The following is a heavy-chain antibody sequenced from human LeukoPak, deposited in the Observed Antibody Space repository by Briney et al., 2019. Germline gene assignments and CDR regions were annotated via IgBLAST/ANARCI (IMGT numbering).Heavy chain of an antibody. D-gene: IGHD6-13*01. CDR3: ASLRISSSYAFDY. J-gene: IGHJ4*02. CDR1: GFTFSSYA. V-gene: IGHV3-30*04. CDR2: ISYDGSNK. Sequence: GESLKISCAASGFTFSSYAMHWVRQAPGKGLEWVAVISYDGSNKYYADSEKGRFTISRDNSKNTLYLQMNSLRAEDTAVYYCASLRISSSYAFDYWGQGTLVTVSS.